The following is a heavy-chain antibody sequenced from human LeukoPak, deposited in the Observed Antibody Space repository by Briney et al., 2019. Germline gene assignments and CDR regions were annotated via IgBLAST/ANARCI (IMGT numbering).Heavy chain of an antibody. D-gene: IGHD1-26*01. Sequence: SETLSLTCAVYGGSFSGYYWSWIRQPPGKGLEWIGEINHSGSTNYNPSLKSRVTISVDTSKNQFSLKLSSVTAADTAVYYCATTTIRLGYWGQGTLVTVSS. CDR1: GGSFSGYY. J-gene: IGHJ4*02. V-gene: IGHV4-34*01. CDR3: ATTTIRLGY. CDR2: INHSGST.